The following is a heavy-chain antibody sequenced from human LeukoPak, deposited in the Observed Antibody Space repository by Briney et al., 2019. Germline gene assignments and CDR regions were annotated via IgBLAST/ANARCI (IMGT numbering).Heavy chain of an antibody. Sequence: QSGGSLRLSCAASGFTFSSYSMNWVRQAPGKGLEWVSYISSSSSTIYYADSVKGRFTISRDNAKNSPYLQMNSLRAEDTAVYYCARGGFYWGQGTLVTVSS. V-gene: IGHV3-48*04. D-gene: IGHD5-12*01. CDR2: ISSSSSTI. J-gene: IGHJ4*02. CDR3: ARGGFY. CDR1: GFTFSSYS.